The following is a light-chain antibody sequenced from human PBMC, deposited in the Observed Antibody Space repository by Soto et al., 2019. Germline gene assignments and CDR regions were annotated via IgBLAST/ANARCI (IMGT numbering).Light chain of an antibody. Sequence: EIVLTQSPATLSLSPGERATLSCRASQSVSSYLAWYQQKPGQAPRLLIYDASTRATGIPARFSGSGSGTDFTLTISRLEPEDFAVYSCQQRSNWPPYTFGQGTKLEIK. CDR2: DAS. CDR1: QSVSSY. CDR3: QQRSNWPPYT. J-gene: IGKJ2*01. V-gene: IGKV3-11*01.